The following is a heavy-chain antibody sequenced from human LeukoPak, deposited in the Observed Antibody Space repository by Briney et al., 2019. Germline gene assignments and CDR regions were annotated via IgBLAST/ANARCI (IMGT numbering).Heavy chain of an antibody. Sequence: GGSLRLSCAASGFTFSSYGMHWVRQAPGKGLEWVAVISYDGSNKYYADSVKGRFTISRDNSENTLYLQMNSLRAEDTAVYYCAKDRYSNLDYWGQGTLVTVSS. V-gene: IGHV3-30*18. CDR2: ISYDGSNK. J-gene: IGHJ4*02. CDR3: AKDRYSNLDY. CDR1: GFTFSSYG. D-gene: IGHD4-11*01.